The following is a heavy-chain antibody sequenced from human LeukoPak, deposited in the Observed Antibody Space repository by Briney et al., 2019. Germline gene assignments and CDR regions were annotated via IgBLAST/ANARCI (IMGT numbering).Heavy chain of an antibody. CDR2: ISGSGDST. V-gene: IGHV3-23*01. CDR3: ARTTGCSSTSCYVNF. CDR1: GGSFSGYY. Sequence: ASETLSLTCAVYGGSFSGYYWSWIRQPPGKGLEWVSGISGSGDSTYYADSVKGRFTISRDNSKNTLYLQMTSLRADDTAVYYCARTTGCSSTSCYVNFWGQGTLVTVSS. D-gene: IGHD2-2*01. J-gene: IGHJ4*02.